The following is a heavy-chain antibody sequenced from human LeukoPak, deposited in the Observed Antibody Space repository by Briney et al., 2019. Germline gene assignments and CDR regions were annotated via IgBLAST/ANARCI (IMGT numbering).Heavy chain of an antibody. CDR2: ISPTAEGT. D-gene: IGHD4-17*01. Sequence: PGGSLRLSCAASGFAFSNTGMAWVRQAPGRSLEWVSTISPTAEGTHYADSVKGRFTISRDNSKNTLSLEMNSLRADDTATYYCARDAGGAWPFDYWGQGTRVIVSS. CDR3: ARDAGGAWPFDY. J-gene: IGHJ4*02. CDR1: GFAFSNTG. V-gene: IGHV3-23*01.